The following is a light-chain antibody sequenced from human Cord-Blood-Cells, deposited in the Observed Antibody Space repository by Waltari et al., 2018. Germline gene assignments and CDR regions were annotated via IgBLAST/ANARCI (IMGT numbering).Light chain of an antibody. J-gene: IGKJ1*01. CDR2: GAS. CDR1: QSVSSN. CDR3: QQYNNWPWT. V-gene: IGKV3-15*01. Sequence: EIVMTQSPVTLSVSPGERDTLSCRASQSVSSNLDWYQQKPGQAPRLLIYGASTRATGIPARFSGSGSGTEFTLTISSLQSEDFAVYYCQQYNNWPWTFGQGTKVEIK.